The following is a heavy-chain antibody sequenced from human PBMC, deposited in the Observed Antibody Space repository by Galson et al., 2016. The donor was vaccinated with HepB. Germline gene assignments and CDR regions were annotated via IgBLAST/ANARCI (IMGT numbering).Heavy chain of an antibody. CDR1: EFTLSHYA. V-gene: IGHV3-9*01. Sequence: SLRLSCAASEFTLSHYAMHWVRQGPAKGLEWVAGIRWDGTNIAYADSVKGRFTISRDNADNSLYLQMDCLSGDYAALYYCTKDVSYSGYLHGYFDYWGQGTPVTGAS. CDR2: IRWDGTNI. J-gene: IGHJ4*02. CDR3: TKDVSYSGYLHGYFDY. D-gene: IGHD1-26*01.